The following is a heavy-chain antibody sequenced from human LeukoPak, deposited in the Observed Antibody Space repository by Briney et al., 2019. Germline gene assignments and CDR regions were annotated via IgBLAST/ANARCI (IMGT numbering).Heavy chain of an antibody. J-gene: IGHJ6*03. CDR1: GGSFSGYY. D-gene: IGHD6-13*01. Sequence: PSETLSLTCAVYGGSFSGYYWSWIRQPPGKGLEWIGEINHSGSTNYNPSLKSRVTISVDKSKNQFSLKLSSVTAADTAVYYCARGNSSSDGGTSYYYMDVWGKGTTVTVSS. V-gene: IGHV4-34*01. CDR2: INHSGST. CDR3: ARGNSSSDGGTSYYYMDV.